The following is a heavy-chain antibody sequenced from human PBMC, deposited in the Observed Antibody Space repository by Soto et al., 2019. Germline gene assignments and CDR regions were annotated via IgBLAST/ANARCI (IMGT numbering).Heavy chain of an antibody. V-gene: IGHV3-9*01. D-gene: IGHD2-8*01. Sequence: VQLVESGGGLVQPGGSRSLSCVVSGISFDDYAMHWVRQVQGKGLEWVSGINWDSGDIVYADSVKGRFTISRDNAKNSLYLQMNSLKTEDTALYYCAKDTAPGFYDANGHLDYWGEGTPGTVSS. CDR3: AKDTAPGFYDANGHLDY. CDR2: INWDSGDI. J-gene: IGHJ4*02. CDR1: GISFDDYA.